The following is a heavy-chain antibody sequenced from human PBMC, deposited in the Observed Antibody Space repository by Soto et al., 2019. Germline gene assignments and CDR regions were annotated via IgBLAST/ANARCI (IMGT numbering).Heavy chain of an antibody. J-gene: IGHJ6*02. CDR1: GRSISNSY. CDR2: IYSSGST. Sequence: SEPLPQTCTVSGRSISNSYWSRIRQSPEKGLEWIGYIYSSGSTNYNPSLNSRVTISVDTSKNQFSLKLSSLSAADTAVYYCARHSPAFLYGSGPWDVWGQGTTVS. CDR3: ARHSPAFLYGSGPWDV. D-gene: IGHD3-10*01. V-gene: IGHV4-59*08.